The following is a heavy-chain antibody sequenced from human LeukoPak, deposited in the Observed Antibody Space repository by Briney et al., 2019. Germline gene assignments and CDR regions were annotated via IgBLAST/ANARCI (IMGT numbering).Heavy chain of an antibody. CDR1: GFTFSSYW. D-gene: IGHD6-13*01. V-gene: IGHV3-74*01. J-gene: IGHJ4*02. Sequence: GGSLRLSCAASGFTFSSYWMHWVRQAPGKGLVWVSRISTDASSTTYADSVKGRFTISRDNAKNTLYLQMNSLRAEDTAVYYCTGHHQAYSRTYWGQGTLVTVSS. CDR3: TGHHQAYSRTY. CDR2: ISTDASST.